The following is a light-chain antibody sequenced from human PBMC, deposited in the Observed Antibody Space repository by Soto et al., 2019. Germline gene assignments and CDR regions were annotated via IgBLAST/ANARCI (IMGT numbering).Light chain of an antibody. CDR1: QSVSSD. V-gene: IGKV3-15*01. CDR2: GAS. J-gene: IGKJ1*01. CDR3: QQFSNWPPGT. Sequence: EIVMTQSPVTLSVSPGERATLSCRASQSVSSDLAWYQQKPGQAPRLLIYGASTRATGIPNRFSGSGSGIEFTLTISSLQSEDFAVYYCQQFSNWPPGTFGQGTKVEIK.